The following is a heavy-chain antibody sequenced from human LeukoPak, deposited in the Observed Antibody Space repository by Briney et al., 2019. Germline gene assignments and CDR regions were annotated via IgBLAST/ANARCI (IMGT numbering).Heavy chain of an antibody. V-gene: IGHV3-21*01. CDR1: GFTFSSYS. Sequence: TGGSLRLSCAASGFTFSSYSMNWVRQAPGKGLEWVSSISSSSSYIYYADSVKGRFTISRDNAKNSLYLQMNSLRAEDTAVYYCARVPRTGGSGIVPWLDYYYYYYMDVWGKGTTVTVSS. J-gene: IGHJ6*03. CDR2: ISSSSSYI. CDR3: ARVPRTGGSGIVPWLDYYYYYYMDV. D-gene: IGHD3-10*01.